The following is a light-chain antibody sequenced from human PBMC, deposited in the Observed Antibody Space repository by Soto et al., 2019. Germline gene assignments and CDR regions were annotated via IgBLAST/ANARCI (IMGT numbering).Light chain of an antibody. J-gene: IGLJ2*01. CDR2: EVS. CDR1: SSDVGGYNY. Sequence: QSALTQPPSASGSPGQSVTISCTGTSSDVGGYNYVSWYQQHPGKAPKRMIYEVSKRPSGVPDRFSASKSGNTASLTVSGLQAEDEAAYYCSSYAGSNNVLFGGGTKLTVL. CDR3: SSYAGSNNVL. V-gene: IGLV2-8*01.